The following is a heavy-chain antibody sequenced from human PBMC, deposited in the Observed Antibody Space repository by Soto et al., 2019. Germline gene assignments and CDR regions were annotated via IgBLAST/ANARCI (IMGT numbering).Heavy chain of an antibody. CDR2: INQDESEK. Sequence: QLVESGGGSVQPGGSLRLSCAASGFSFRTFWMAWVRQPPGKGLEWVANINQDESEKHYMDSVKGRFTISRDNAKSSLFLQMNSLRAEDTAVYYFVSSNIVGRPGGGQGTMVTVSS. J-gene: IGHJ3*01. V-gene: IGHV3-7*01. CDR3: VSSNIVGRPG. CDR1: GFSFRTFW. D-gene: IGHD6-6*01.